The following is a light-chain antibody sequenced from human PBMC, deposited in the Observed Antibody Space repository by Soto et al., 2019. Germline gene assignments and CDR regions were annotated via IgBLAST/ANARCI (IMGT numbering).Light chain of an antibody. CDR2: EGS. CDR3: CSYAGTSYV. CDR1: SSDVGSYNL. Sequence: QSALTQPASVSGSTRQSITISCTGTSSDVGSYNLVSWYQQHPGKAPKLMIYEGSKRPSGVSNRFSGSKSGNMASLTISGLQAEDEADYYCCSYAGTSYVFGTGTKLTVL. V-gene: IGLV2-23*01. J-gene: IGLJ1*01.